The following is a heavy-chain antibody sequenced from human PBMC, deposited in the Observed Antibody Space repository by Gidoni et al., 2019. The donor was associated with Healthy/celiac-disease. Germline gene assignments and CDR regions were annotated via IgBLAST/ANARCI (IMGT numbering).Heavy chain of an antibody. CDR3: ATPTFHYYYDSRYYYMDV. CDR2: IYYSGST. V-gene: IGHV4-39*01. Sequence: QLQLQESGPGLVKPSETLSLTCTVSGGSISSSSYYWGWIRQPPGKGLEWIVSIYYSGSTYYNPSLKSRVTISVDTSKNQFSLKLSSVTAADTAVYYCATPTFHYYYDSRYYYMDVWGKGTTVTVSS. J-gene: IGHJ6*03. CDR1: GGSISSSSYY. D-gene: IGHD3-22*01.